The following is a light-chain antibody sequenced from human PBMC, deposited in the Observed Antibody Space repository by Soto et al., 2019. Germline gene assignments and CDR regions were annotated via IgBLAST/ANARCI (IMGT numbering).Light chain of an antibody. CDR2: GAS. CDR3: QQYGGSPPGLT. Sequence: EIVLTQSPGTLSLSPGERATLSCRASERGSSNYLAWYQQKPGQAPRLLIFGASNRASGIPDRFSGSGSGTDFNLTISRLEPEDFAVYYRQQYGGSPPGLTFGGGTKVDIK. CDR1: ERGSSNY. J-gene: IGKJ4*01. V-gene: IGKV3-20*01.